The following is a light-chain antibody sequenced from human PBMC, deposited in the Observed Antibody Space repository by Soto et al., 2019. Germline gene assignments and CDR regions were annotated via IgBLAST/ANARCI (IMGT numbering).Light chain of an antibody. V-gene: IGKV2-28*01. CDR1: QSLLHTNAYNY. CDR2: LGS. CDR3: MQALQTPVT. Sequence: DIVMTQSPLSLTVTPGEPASISCRSSQSLLHTNAYNYLDWYLQKPGQSPQLLIYLGSNRASGVPDRFSGSGSGTDVTLKITRVEAEDVGVYYCMQALQTPVTFGQGTRLEIK. J-gene: IGKJ5*01.